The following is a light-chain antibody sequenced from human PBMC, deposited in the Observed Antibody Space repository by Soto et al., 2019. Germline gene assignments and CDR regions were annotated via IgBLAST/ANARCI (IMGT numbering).Light chain of an antibody. J-gene: IGKJ1*01. CDR2: DAS. V-gene: IGKV3D-20*02. Sequence: EIVLTQSPGTLSLSPGERATLSCRASQSVSSSYLAWYQQKAGQAPRLLIYDASHRATGISARFSGSGSGTDFTLTISSLQSEDFAVYYCQQYTNWPKTFGQGTKVDIK. CDR3: QQYTNWPKT. CDR1: QSVSSSY.